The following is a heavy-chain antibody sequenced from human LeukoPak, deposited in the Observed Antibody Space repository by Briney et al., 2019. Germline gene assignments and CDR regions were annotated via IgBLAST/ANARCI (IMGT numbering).Heavy chain of an antibody. CDR2: ISYDGSNK. CDR3: ASGDRRY. Sequence: PGRSLRLSCAASGFTFSSYGMHWVRQAPGKGLGWVAVISYDGSNKYYADSVKGRFTISRDNSKNTLYLQMNSLRAEDTAVYYCASGDRRYWGQGTLVTVSS. V-gene: IGHV3-30*03. J-gene: IGHJ4*02. D-gene: IGHD7-27*01. CDR1: GFTFSSYG.